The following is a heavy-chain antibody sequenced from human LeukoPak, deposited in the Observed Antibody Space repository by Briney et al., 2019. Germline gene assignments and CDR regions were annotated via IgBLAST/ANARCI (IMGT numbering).Heavy chain of an antibody. CDR1: GGTFSSYA. CDR3: AREGYSFNYYYYYMDV. J-gene: IGHJ6*03. Sequence: ASVKVSCKASGGTFSSYAISWVRQAPGQGLEWMGGIIPIFGTANYAQKFQGRVTITADESTSTAYMELSSLRSDDTAVYYCAREGYSFNYYYYYMDVWGKGTTVTVSS. V-gene: IGHV1-69*13. D-gene: IGHD5-18*01. CDR2: IIPIFGTA.